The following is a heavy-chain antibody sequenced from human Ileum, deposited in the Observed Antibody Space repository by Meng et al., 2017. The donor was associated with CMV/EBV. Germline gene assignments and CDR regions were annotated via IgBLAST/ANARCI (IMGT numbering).Heavy chain of an antibody. D-gene: IGHD6-19*01. J-gene: IGHJ4*02. Sequence: GEFLKISCAASGFTFNTFGMHWVRQSPGKGLEWVAFMRYDGSREYLIDSVKGRFIISRDNSKTTLYLQMNSLKPEDTAVYFCAKDRGIAEAGTRNYYFDYWGPGTQVTVSS. V-gene: IGHV3-30*02. CDR1: GFTFNTFG. CDR3: AKDRGIAEAGTRNYYFDY. CDR2: MRYDGSRE.